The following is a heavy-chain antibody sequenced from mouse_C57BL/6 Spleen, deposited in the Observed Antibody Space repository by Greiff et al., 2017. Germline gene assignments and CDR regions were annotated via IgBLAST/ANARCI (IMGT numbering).Heavy chain of an antibody. V-gene: IGHV1-82*01. J-gene: IGHJ2*01. Sequence: VQLVESGPELVKPGASVKISCKASGYAFSSSWMNWVKQRPGKGLEWIGRIYPGDGDTNYNGKFKGKATLTADKSSSTAYMQLSSLTSEDSAVYFCARSTYYSNYEDYWGQGTTLTVSS. CDR3: ARSTYYSNYEDY. CDR2: IYPGDGDT. CDR1: GYAFSSSW. D-gene: IGHD2-5*01.